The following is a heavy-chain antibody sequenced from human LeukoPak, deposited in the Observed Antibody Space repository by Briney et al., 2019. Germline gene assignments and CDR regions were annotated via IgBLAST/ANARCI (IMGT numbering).Heavy chain of an antibody. CDR2: IRSKANSYAT. Sequence: GGSLRLSCAASGFTFSGSAMHWVRQASGKGLEWVGRIRSKANSYATAHAASVKGRFTISRDDSKNTAYLQMNSLKTEDTAIYYCVKKGSSWSPRFDPWGQGTLVTVSS. CDR1: GFTFSGSA. D-gene: IGHD6-6*01. J-gene: IGHJ5*02. V-gene: IGHV3-73*01. CDR3: VKKGSSWSPRFDP.